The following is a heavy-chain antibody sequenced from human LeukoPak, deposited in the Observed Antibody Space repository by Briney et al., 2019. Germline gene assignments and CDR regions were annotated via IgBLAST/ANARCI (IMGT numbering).Heavy chain of an antibody. CDR3: ARAARYYFDY. Sequence: PSETLSLTCTVSGGSISSYYWSWIRQPPGKGLEWIGYIYYSGSANCNPSLKSRVTISVDTSKNQFSLKLSSVTAADTAVYYCARAARYYFDYWGQGTRVTVSS. CDR2: IYYSGSA. CDR1: GGSISSYY. J-gene: IGHJ4*02. V-gene: IGHV4-59*01.